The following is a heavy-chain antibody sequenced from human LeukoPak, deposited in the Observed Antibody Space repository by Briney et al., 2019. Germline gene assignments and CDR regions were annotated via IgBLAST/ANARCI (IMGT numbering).Heavy chain of an antibody. J-gene: IGHJ4*02. V-gene: IGHV3-21*01. D-gene: IGHD6-13*01. CDR2: INSGSTNP. CDR3: ARDFLAAGDY. CDR1: RFIFSSYT. Sequence: PGGSLRLSCEASRFIFSSYTMNWIRQAPGKRLEWVASINSGSTNPYYADSVKGRFTISRDDAKKSLYLQMTSLRVEDTSVYYCARDFLAAGDYWGQGTLVTVSS.